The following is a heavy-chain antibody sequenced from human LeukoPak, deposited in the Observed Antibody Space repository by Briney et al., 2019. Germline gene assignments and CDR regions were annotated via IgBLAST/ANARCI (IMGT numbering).Heavy chain of an antibody. CDR1: GFTFSSYE. J-gene: IGHJ6*02. CDR2: ISSSGSTI. CDR3: ARAGGYCTNGVCLIYYYGMDV. V-gene: IGHV3-48*03. Sequence: GGSLRLSCAASGFTFSSYEMNWVRQAPGKGLEWVLYISSSGSTIYYADSVKGRFTISRDNAKNSLYLQMNSLRAEDTAVYYCARAGGYCTNGVCLIYYYGMDVWGQGTTVTVSS. D-gene: IGHD2-8*01.